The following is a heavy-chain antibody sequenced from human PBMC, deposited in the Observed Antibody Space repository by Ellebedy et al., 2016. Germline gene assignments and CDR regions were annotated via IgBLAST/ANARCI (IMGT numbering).Heavy chain of an antibody. CDR2: IYYSGST. CDR1: GGSISSSSYY. J-gene: IGHJ4*02. V-gene: IGHV4-39*01. Sequence: SETLSLTCTVSGGSISSSSYYWGWIRQPPGKGLEWIGSIYYSGSTYYNPSLKSRVTISVDTSKNQFSLKLSSVTAADTAVYYCARRRNYYDSSGYSHWGQGTLVTVSS. CDR3: ARRRNYYDSSGYSH. D-gene: IGHD3-22*01.